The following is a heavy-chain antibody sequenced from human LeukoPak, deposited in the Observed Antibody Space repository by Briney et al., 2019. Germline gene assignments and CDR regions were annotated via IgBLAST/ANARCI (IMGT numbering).Heavy chain of an antibody. CDR2: IIPVLAIP. CDR3: ATESDFLTGYGYFVQ. J-gene: IGHJ4*02. Sequence: SVKVSCKASGYTFTSYGISWVRQAPGQGLEWVGRIIPVLAIPNYAKTFQGRVTITADKSTSTVYMELSSLRSEDTAVYYCATESDFLTGYGYFVQWGQGTLVTVSS. V-gene: IGHV1-69*04. CDR1: GYTFTSYG. D-gene: IGHD3-9*01.